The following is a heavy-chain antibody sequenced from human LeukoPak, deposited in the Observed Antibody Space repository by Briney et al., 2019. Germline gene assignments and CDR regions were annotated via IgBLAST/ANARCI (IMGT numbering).Heavy chain of an antibody. V-gene: IGHV3-30-3*01. CDR2: VSYDGSNE. J-gene: IGHJ4*02. CDR1: GFTFSSYA. CDR3: GAGYYGSGIDY. Sequence: GGSLRLSCAASGFTFSSYAMHWVRQAPGKGLEWVAVVSYDGSNEYYADSVKGRFSISRDNSKNTLYLQMNSLRAEDTAVYYSGAGYYGSGIDYWGQGTLVTVSS. D-gene: IGHD3-10*01.